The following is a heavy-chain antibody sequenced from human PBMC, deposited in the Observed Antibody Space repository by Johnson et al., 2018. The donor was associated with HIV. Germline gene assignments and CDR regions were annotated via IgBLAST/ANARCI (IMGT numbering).Heavy chain of an antibody. D-gene: IGHD3-10*01. V-gene: IGHV3-23*04. CDR1: GFTFSSYG. CDR2: INWNGGST. CDR3: AKAMSPMVRGNI. J-gene: IGHJ3*02. Sequence: EVQLVESGGGLIQPGGSLRLSCAASGFTFSSYGMHWVRQAPGKGLEWVSGINWNGGSTYYADSVKGRFTISRDNSKNTLYLQMNSLRAEDTAVYYCAKAMSPMVRGNIWGQGTMVTVSS.